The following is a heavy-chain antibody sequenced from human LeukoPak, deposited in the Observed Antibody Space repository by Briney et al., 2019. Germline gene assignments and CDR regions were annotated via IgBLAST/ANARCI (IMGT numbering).Heavy chain of an antibody. Sequence: ASVKVSCKTSGYTFTGYYMHWVRQAPGQGLECMGWINPSSGDTKYAQKFQGRVTMTRDTSITTAYMELSRLRSDDTAVYYCARPLGSLKEYWWFDPWGQGTLVTVSS. CDR1: GYTFTGYY. D-gene: IGHD2/OR15-2a*01. CDR2: INPSSGDT. V-gene: IGHV1-2*02. J-gene: IGHJ5*02. CDR3: ARPLGSLKEYWWFDP.